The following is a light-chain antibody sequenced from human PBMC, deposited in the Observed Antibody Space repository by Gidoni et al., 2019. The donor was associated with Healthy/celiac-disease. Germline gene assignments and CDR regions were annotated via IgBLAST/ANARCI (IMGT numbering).Light chain of an antibody. V-gene: IGLV1-51*01. J-gene: IGLJ2*01. Sequence: QSVFPHPPSVSAAPGLKVTIPCPGSSSNSGNNYVSWYQQPPGTAPKLLIYDHNKRPSGIPDRFSGSKSGTSATLGITGLQTGDEADYYCGTWDSSLSAVVFGGGTKLTVL. CDR1: SSNSGNNY. CDR2: DHN. CDR3: GTWDSSLSAVV.